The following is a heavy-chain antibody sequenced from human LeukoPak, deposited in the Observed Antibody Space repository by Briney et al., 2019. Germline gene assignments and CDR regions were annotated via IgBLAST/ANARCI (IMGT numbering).Heavy chain of an antibody. V-gene: IGHV4-34*01. CDR3: ASSGIAVTGPAYYFHY. J-gene: IGHJ4*02. CDR1: GESFKAYY. D-gene: IGHD6-19*01. CDR2: VNHSGST. Sequence: PSETLSLTCASQGESFKAYYWNWIRQSPGKGLEWIGEVNHSGSTKYNPALKSRVTISVDASMSQFSLTLTSVTAADSAVYYCASSGIAVTGPAYYFHYWGQGTLVTVPS.